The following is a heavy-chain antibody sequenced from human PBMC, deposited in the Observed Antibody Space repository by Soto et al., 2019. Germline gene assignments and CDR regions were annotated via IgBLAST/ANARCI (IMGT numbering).Heavy chain of an antibody. CDR2: IYYSGST. Sequence: SDTLSLTCTVSGASISSSYWSWIRQPPGKGLEWIGYIYYSGSTNYNPSLKSRVTISVDTSKNQFSLKLSSVTAADTAVYYCARAGYAFDIWGQGTMVTVS. J-gene: IGHJ3*02. CDR1: GASISSSY. D-gene: IGHD1-1*01. CDR3: ARAGYAFDI. V-gene: IGHV4-59*01.